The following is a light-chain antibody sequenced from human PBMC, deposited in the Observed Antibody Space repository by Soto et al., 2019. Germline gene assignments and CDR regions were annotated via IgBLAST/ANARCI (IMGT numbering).Light chain of an antibody. CDR1: QNVTTFY. Sequence: DTVLTQSPGTLSLSPGQRATLSCRASQNVTTFYLAWYQQKPGQGPSIVIYGASSRAAGIPARFSGSGSGTDFTLTIDRLEPEDFGMYYCQQYGSSTGLTFGGGTKVEI. CDR3: QQYGSSTGLT. CDR2: GAS. J-gene: IGKJ4*01. V-gene: IGKV3-20*01.